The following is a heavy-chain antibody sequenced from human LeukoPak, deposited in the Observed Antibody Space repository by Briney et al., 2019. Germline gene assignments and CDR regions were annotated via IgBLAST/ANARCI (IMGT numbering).Heavy chain of an antibody. CDR1: GFTFSSYS. V-gene: IGHV3-21*04. Sequence: GGSLRLSCAVSGFTFSSYSMNWVRQAPGKGLEWVSSISSSSSYIYYADSVKGRFTISRDNAKNSLYLQMNSLRAEDTAVYYCARDLVGATSGDPYYYYGMDVWGQGTTVTVSS. D-gene: IGHD1-26*01. J-gene: IGHJ6*02. CDR3: ARDLVGATSGDPYYYYGMDV. CDR2: ISSSSSYI.